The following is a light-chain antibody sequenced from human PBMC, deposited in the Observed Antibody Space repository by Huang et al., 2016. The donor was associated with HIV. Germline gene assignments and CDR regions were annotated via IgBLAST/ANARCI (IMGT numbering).Light chain of an antibody. CDR2: DTS. CDR1: QNVRNN. V-gene: IGKV3D-15*01. J-gene: IGKJ4*01. CDR3: QQYDNWPPGLT. Sequence: EIMMTQSPATLSVSPGGRATLSCRASQNVRNNLAWYQQNTGQAPRLLIYDTSTRASGIPARFSGSGSGTEFTLTISGLQSEDFAIYYCQQYDNWPPGLTFGGGTKVEI.